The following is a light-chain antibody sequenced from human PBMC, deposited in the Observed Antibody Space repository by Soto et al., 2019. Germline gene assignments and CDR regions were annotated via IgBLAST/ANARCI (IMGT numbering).Light chain of an antibody. V-gene: IGKV1-27*01. J-gene: IGKJ1*01. CDR3: QKYNSAPWP. CDR2: AAS. Sequence: DIQMTQSPASLSASVGDRVTITCRASQSINNYLSWYQQKPGKAPNLLIYAASTLQSGVPSRFSGSGSGTDFTLTISSLQPEDVATYYCQKYNSAPWPFGQGTKV. CDR1: QSINNY.